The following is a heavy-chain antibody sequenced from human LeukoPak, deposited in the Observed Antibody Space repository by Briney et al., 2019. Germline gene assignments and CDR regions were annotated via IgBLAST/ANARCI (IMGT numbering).Heavy chain of an antibody. CDR2: AGSTGT. D-gene: IGHD2-21*02. CDR1: GFTVYAYA. V-gene: IGHV3-43*02. CDR3: AKDRWSSGSDSTGMEV. Sequence: GGSLRLSCAASGFTVYAYAVHWVRQAPGKGLEWVSRAGSTGTYYADSVKGRFTISRDNNRNSLYLQMNSLTIEDTAFYYCAKDRWSSGSDSTGMEVWGQGTTVTVSS. J-gene: IGHJ6*02.